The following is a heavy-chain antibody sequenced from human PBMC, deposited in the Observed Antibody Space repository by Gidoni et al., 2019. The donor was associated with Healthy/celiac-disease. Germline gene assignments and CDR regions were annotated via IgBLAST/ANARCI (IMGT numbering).Heavy chain of an antibody. CDR1: GDSVSSNSAA. CDR2: TYYRSKWYN. D-gene: IGHD6-19*01. Sequence: QVQLQQSGPGLVKPSQTLAHNGAIAGDSVSSNSAAWHWIRPSPSRGLEWLGRTYYRSKWYNDYAVSVKSRITINPDTSKNQFSLQLNSVTPEDTAVYYCARGVLEQWLVHDYYYYMDVWGKGTTVTVSS. V-gene: IGHV6-1*01. J-gene: IGHJ6*03. CDR3: ARGVLEQWLVHDYYYYMDV.